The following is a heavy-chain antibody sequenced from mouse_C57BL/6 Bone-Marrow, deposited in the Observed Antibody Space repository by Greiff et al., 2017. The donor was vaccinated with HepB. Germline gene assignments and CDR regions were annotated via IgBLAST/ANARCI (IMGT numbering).Heavy chain of an antibody. D-gene: IGHD2-5*01. V-gene: IGHV14-3*01. CDR1: GFNIKNTY. Sequence: EVQRVESVAELVRPGASVKLSCTASGFNIKNTYMHWVKQRPEQGLEWIGRIDPANGNTKYAPKFQGKATITADTSSNTAYLQLSSLTSEDTAIYYCASPAYYSNYDFDYWGQGTTLTVSS. CDR2: IDPANGNT. J-gene: IGHJ2*01. CDR3: ASPAYYSNYDFDY.